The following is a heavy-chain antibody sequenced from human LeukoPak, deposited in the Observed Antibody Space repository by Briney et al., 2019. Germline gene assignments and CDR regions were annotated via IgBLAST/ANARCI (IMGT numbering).Heavy chain of an antibody. J-gene: IGHJ3*02. V-gene: IGHV3-7*01. Sequence: GGSLRLSCAASGFTFSSYWMSWVRQAPGKGLEWVANIKQDGSEKYYVDSVKGRFTISRDNAKNTLYLQMNSLRAEDTAVYYCARGGSYSHNAFDIWGQGTMVTVSS. CDR3: ARGGSYSHNAFDI. D-gene: IGHD3-10*01. CDR1: GFTFSSYW. CDR2: IKQDGSEK.